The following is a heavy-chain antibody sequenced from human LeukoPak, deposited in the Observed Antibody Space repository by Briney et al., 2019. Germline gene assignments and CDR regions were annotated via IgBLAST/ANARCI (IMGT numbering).Heavy chain of an antibody. Sequence: PSETLSLTCAVYGGSFSGYYWSWIRQPPGKGLEWIGEINHSGSTNYNPSLKSRVTISVDTSKNQFSLKLSSVTAADTAVYYCAGRISSIAARPWWFDPWGQGTLVTVSS. CDR3: AGRISSIAARPWWFDP. CDR1: GGSFSGYY. V-gene: IGHV4-34*01. J-gene: IGHJ5*02. CDR2: INHSGST. D-gene: IGHD6-6*01.